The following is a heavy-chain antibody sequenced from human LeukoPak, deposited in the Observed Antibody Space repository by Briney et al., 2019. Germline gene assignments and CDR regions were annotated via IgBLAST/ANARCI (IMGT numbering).Heavy chain of an antibody. CDR3: ARGPDWGDFNSYMDV. Sequence: GASVKVSCKTSGYTFTSFGISWVRQAPGQGLEWMGWTSPYNVNTHYAENLQGRVTVTSDPSTNTAHMELRSLRSDDTAVYYCARGPDWGDFNSYMDVWGKGTTVTVSS. V-gene: IGHV1-18*01. CDR1: GYTFTSFG. D-gene: IGHD2-21*02. CDR2: TSPYNVNT. J-gene: IGHJ6*03.